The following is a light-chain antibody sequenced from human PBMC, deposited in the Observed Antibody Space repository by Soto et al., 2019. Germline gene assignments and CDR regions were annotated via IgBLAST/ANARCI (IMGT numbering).Light chain of an antibody. Sequence: EIVMTQSPATLSVSPGESATLSCRASQSLRSDLAWYQHKPGQAPRLLIYGASTRATGVPARFSGSGSGTEFTLTINSLQSEDFAIYNCQQYNSWPPTFGQGTRLEIK. CDR2: GAS. V-gene: IGKV3-15*01. CDR1: QSLRSD. CDR3: QQYNSWPPT. J-gene: IGKJ5*01.